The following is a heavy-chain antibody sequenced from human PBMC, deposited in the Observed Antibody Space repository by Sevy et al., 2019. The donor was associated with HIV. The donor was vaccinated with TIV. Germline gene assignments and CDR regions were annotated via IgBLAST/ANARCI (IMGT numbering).Heavy chain of an antibody. CDR2: ISGYNGNT. CDR3: VRAIFGVVIDDV. J-gene: IGHJ6*02. CDR1: GYTFTNYA. Sequence: ASMKVSCKASGYTFTNYAISWVRQAPGQGLEWMGWISGYNGNTNYAQNLQGRVTMTTDTSTSTAYMELRSLRSDDTAVYYCVRAIFGVVIDDVWGQGTTVTVSS. V-gene: IGHV1-18*01. D-gene: IGHD3-3*01.